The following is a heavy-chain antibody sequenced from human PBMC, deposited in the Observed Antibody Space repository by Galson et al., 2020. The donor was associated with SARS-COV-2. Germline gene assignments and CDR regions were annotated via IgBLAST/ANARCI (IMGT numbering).Heavy chain of an antibody. Sequence: SQTLSLTCTVSGGSISSGDYYWSWIRQPPGKGLEWIGYIYYSGSTYYNPSLKSRVTISVDTSKNQFSLKLSSVTAADTAVYYCARDSPQWYSGSYFGQGTLVTVSS. D-gene: IGHD1-26*01. CDR1: GGSISSGDYY. CDR3: ARDSPQWYSGSY. CDR2: IYYSGST. V-gene: IGHV4-30-4*01. J-gene: IGHJ4*02.